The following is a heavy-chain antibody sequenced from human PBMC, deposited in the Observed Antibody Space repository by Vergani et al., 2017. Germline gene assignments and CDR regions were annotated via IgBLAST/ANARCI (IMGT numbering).Heavy chain of an antibody. D-gene: IGHD3-10*01. CDR2: INHSGST. CDR3: ARRTTMVRGVLEIARDYFDY. J-gene: IGHJ4*02. Sequence: QVQLQQWGAGLLKPSETLSLTCAVYGGSFSGYYWSWIRQPPGKGLEWIGEINHSGSTNYNPSLKSRVTISVDTSKNQFSLKLSSVTAADTAVYYCARRTTMVRGVLEIARDYFDYWGQGTLVTVSA. CDR1: GGSFSGYY. V-gene: IGHV4-34*01.